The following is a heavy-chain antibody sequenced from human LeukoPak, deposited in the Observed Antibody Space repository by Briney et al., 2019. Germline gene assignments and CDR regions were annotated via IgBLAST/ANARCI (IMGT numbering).Heavy chain of an antibody. D-gene: IGHD4/OR15-4a*01. CDR3: ASTLTFDN. CDR2: IKQDGSEM. Sequence: PGGSLRLSCAATGFTFSNYWMSWVRQAPGKGLEWVANIKQDGSEMYYVDSVKGRFTISRDNAKNSLHLHMNSLRAEDTAVYYCASTLTFDNWGPGTLVTVSS. CDR1: GFTFSNYW. V-gene: IGHV3-7*05. J-gene: IGHJ4*02.